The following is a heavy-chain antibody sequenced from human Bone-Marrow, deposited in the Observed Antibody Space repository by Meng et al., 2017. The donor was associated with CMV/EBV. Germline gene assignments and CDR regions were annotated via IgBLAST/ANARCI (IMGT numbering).Heavy chain of an antibody. Sequence: GESLKISCAASGFTFSSYSMDWVRQAPGKGLEWVSSISGSSSYIYYADSVKGRFTISRDNAKNTLYLQMNSLRAEDTAVYYCARDSYDFWSGYYGMDVWGQGTTVTVSS. CDR2: ISGSSSYI. CDR3: ARDSYDFWSGYYGMDV. J-gene: IGHJ6*02. CDR1: GFTFSSYS. D-gene: IGHD3-3*01. V-gene: IGHV3-21*04.